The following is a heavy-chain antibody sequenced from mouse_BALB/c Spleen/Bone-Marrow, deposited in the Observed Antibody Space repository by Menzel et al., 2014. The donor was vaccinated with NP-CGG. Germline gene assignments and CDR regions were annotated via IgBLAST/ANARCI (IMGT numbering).Heavy chain of an antibody. CDR1: GLNIKDTY. CDR2: IDPANVNT. V-gene: IGHV14-3*02. CDR3: ASYVCGYYFDY. D-gene: IGHD6-1*01. Sequence: AQLKESGAELVKPGASVKLSCTASGLNIKDTYMHWVKQRPEQGLAWIGRIDPANVNTKYDPKFQGKATITADTSSNTAYPQLSSLTSEDTAVYYCASYVCGYYFDYWGQGTTLTVSS. J-gene: IGHJ2*01.